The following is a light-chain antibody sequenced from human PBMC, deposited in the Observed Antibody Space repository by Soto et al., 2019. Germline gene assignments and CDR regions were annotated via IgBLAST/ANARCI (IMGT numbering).Light chain of an antibody. V-gene: IGKV1-33*01. CDR1: QYISDS. CDR2: DAS. J-gene: IGKJ2*01. Sequence: DIPMTQSPSSLSASVGGRVTITCQASQYISDSLNWYQQKPGKAPKLLIYDASNLETGVPSRFSGSGSETDFTFTISSLQPEDIATYYCQQYDNLPYTFGQGTKLEIK. CDR3: QQYDNLPYT.